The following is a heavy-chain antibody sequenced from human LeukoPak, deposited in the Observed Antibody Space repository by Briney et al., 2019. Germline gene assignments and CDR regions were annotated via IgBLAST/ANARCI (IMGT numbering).Heavy chain of an antibody. CDR3: ARDGFLGPVTAYLDY. CDR1: GFTFRCYA. V-gene: IGHV3-74*01. J-gene: IGHJ4*02. CDR2: VKSEGSST. Sequence: GGALRLSFAASGFTFRCYAMDWGRQAPGEGFGWVSRVKSEGSSTRYADSVKGRFTISRDHARNTLYLQMNSLRAEDTAVYYCARDGFLGPVTAYLDYWGQGTPVTVSS. D-gene: IGHD2-21*02.